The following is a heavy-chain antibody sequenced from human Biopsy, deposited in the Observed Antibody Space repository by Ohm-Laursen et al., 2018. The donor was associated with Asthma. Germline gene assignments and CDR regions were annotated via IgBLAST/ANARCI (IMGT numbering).Heavy chain of an antibody. CDR2: ISYDGMSE. CDR3: AKRRGYSGHDNDY. V-gene: IGHV3-30*18. CDR1: GFIFRGSN. Sequence: SLRLSCAAPGFIFRGSNMFWVRQAPGKGLEWLAAISYDGMSEYYADSVKGRFSISRDDSKSTTDLQMSSLRDDDTAVYYCAKRRGYSGHDNDYWGQGTLVIVSS. J-gene: IGHJ4*02. D-gene: IGHD5-12*01.